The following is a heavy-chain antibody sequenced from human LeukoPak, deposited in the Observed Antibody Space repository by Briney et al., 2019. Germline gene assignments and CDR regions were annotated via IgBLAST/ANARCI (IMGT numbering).Heavy chain of an antibody. CDR2: ISYDGSNK. V-gene: IGHV3-30*18. J-gene: IGHJ6*02. Sequence: GRSLRLSCAASGFTFSSYGMHWVRQAPGKGLEWVAVISYDGSNKYYADSVKGRFTISRDNSKNTLYLQMNSLRAEDTAVYYCAKDTYYLQIYYYGMDVWGQGTTVTVSS. CDR3: AKDTYYLQIYYYGMDV. D-gene: IGHD3-10*02. CDR1: GFTFSSYG.